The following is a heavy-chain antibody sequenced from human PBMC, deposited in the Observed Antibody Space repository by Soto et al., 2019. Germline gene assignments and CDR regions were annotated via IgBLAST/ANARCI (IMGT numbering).Heavy chain of an antibody. J-gene: IGHJ2*01. V-gene: IGHV1-69*08. CDR2: IVPILGSP. Sequence: QVQLVQSGAEVKKPGSSVKVSCKASGGTFSSFTIGWVRQAPGQGLEWMGRIVPILGSPNYAQKFQGRVTITADKPTSTAYMELNSLPSEDTAIYSCATTWNRGYSGYDFRRHWYFELWGRGTQVIVSS. CDR3: ATTWNRGYSGYDFRRHWYFEL. CDR1: GGTFSSFT. D-gene: IGHD5-12*01.